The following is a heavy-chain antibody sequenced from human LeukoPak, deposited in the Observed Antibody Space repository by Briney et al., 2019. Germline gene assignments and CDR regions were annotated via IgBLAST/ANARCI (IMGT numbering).Heavy chain of an antibody. J-gene: IGHJ6*02. CDR1: GFTFSSYW. CDR2: IKQDGSEK. V-gene: IGHV3-7*01. CDR3: AKYCGCDCYGMDV. D-gene: IGHD2-21*01. Sequence: GGSLRLSCTASGFTFSSYWMSWVRQAPGKGLEWVANIKQDGSEKDYVDSVKGRFTISRDNAKNSLYLQMNSLRVEDTAVYYCAKYCGCDCYGMDVWGQGTTVTVSS.